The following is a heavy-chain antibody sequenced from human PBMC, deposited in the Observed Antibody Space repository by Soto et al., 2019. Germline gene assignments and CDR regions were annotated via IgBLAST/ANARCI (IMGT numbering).Heavy chain of an antibody. D-gene: IGHD3-22*01. CDR3: ASYGADKDSSGYLGDFDI. Sequence: PGGSLRLSCAASGFTFSISSMNWVRQAPGKGLEWVSGIHSGGKTNYADSVKGRFIISRDNSKNTADLQMKSLRAEDTAVYYCASYGADKDSSGYLGDFDIWGQGTMVTVSS. CDR1: GFTFSISS. V-gene: IGHV3-66*01. CDR2: IHSGGKT. J-gene: IGHJ3*02.